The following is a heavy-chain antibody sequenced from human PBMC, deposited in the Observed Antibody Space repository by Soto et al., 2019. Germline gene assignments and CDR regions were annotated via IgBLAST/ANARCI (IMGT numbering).Heavy chain of an antibody. Sequence: GGSLRLSCAASGFTFSSYAMSWVRQAPGKGLEWVSAISGSGGSTYYADSVKGRFTISRDNSKNTLYLQMNSLRAEDTAVYYCATSLGVRTRALMAGIYYFDYWGQGTLVTVSS. CDR2: ISGSGGST. V-gene: IGHV3-23*01. D-gene: IGHD6-19*01. J-gene: IGHJ4*02. CDR3: ATSLGVRTRALMAGIYYFDY. CDR1: GFTFSSYA.